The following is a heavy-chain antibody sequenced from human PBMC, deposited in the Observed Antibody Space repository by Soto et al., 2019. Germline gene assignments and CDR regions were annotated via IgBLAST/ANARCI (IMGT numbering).Heavy chain of an antibody. J-gene: IGHJ3*02. V-gene: IGHV4-59*01. CDR2: VSYLGDT. Sequence: PSETLSLTCNISGGSISTYYWTWVRQSPGKGLEWIGCVSYLGDTNYNPSLKSRVTISVDTPKNQFSLNLGSVTAADTAMYYCASAGAGRAPISIWGPGTMVTVSS. CDR3: ASAGAGRAPISI. CDR1: GGSISTYY. D-gene: IGHD6-13*01.